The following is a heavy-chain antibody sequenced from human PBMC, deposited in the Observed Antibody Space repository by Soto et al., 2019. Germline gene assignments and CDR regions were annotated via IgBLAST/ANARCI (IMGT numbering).Heavy chain of an antibody. D-gene: IGHD3-3*01. CDR3: ARGIYYDFWSGYPGYFDY. V-gene: IGHV4-31*03. CDR2: IYYSGST. J-gene: IGHJ4*02. CDR1: GGSISSGGYY. Sequence: QVQLQESGPGLVKPSQTLSLTCTFSGGSISSGGYYWSWIRQHPGKGLEWIGYIYYSGSTYYNPSLKSRVTLSVDTSKNQFSLKLSSVTAADTAVYYCARGIYYDFWSGYPGYFDYWGQGTLVTVAS.